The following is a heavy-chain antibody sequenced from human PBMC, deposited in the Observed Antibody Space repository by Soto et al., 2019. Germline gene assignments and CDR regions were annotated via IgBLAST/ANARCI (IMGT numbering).Heavy chain of an antibody. Sequence: QVHLVQSGGGVVQSGRSLRLSCAGSGFTFSSFGLHWVRQAPGKGLEWLAVITFDGSNKFYADSVKGRFSISRDNSKNTLYLQMNSLRTEDTAVYYCARDRPRSGSYYNPPQYHYGLDVWGQGTTVTVSS. CDR3: ARDRPRSGSYYNPPQYHYGLDV. V-gene: IGHV3-30-3*01. CDR2: ITFDGSNK. J-gene: IGHJ6*02. D-gene: IGHD3-10*01. CDR1: GFTFSSFG.